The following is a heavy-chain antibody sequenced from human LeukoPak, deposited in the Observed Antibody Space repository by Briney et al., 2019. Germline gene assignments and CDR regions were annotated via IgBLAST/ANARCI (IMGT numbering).Heavy chain of an antibody. CDR1: GFTVSSNY. V-gene: IGHV3-66*01. Sequence: PGGSPRLSCAASGFTVSSNYMSWVRQAPGKGLEWVSVIYSGGSTYYADSVKGRFTISRDNSKNTLYLQMNSLRAEDTAVYYCARATQYSYGQIDYWGQGTLVTVSS. J-gene: IGHJ4*02. D-gene: IGHD5-18*01. CDR3: ARATQYSYGQIDY. CDR2: IYSGGST.